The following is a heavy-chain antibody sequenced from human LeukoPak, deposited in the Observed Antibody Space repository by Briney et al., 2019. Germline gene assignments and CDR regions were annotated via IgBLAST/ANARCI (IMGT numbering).Heavy chain of an antibody. J-gene: IGHJ4*02. CDR2: ISSSSSYI. CDR3: ATSGLESYYFDY. D-gene: IGHD6-6*01. V-gene: IGHV3-21*01. Sequence: GGSLRLSCAASGFTFSSYSMNWDRQAPGKGLEWVSSISSSSSYIYYADSVKGRFTISRDNAKNSLYLQMNSLRAEDTAVYYCATSGLESYYFDYWGQGTLVTVSS. CDR1: GFTFSSYS.